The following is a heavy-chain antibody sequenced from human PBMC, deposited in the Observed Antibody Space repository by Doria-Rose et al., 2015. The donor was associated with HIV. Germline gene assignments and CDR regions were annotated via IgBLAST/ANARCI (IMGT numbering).Heavy chain of an antibody. J-gene: IGHJ4*02. CDR2: ISSTRAYI. D-gene: IGHD3-10*01. CDR1: GFTFSSHR. Sequence: EVQLVESGGGLVRPGGSLRLSCATSGFTFSSHRINWVRQAPGKVLEWVSSISSTRAYINYADSVKGRFTISRDNARNSLYLQMDSLRAEDTAIYYCATGVTLDYWGQGTLVTVSS. CDR3: ATGVTLDY. V-gene: IGHV3-21*01.